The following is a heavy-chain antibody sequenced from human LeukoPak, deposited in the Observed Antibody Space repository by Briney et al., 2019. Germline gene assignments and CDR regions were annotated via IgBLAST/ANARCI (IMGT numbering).Heavy chain of an antibody. Sequence: PGGSLRLSCATSGFTFSSYWMSWVRQAPGKGLEWVANIKQDGSEKYYVDSVKGRFTISRDNSKNTLYLQMNSLRAEDTAVYYCAKDGTGYSSSYWVYWGQGTLVTVSS. D-gene: IGHD6-13*01. V-gene: IGHV3-7*03. CDR2: IKQDGSEK. J-gene: IGHJ4*02. CDR1: GFTFSSYW. CDR3: AKDGTGYSSSYWVY.